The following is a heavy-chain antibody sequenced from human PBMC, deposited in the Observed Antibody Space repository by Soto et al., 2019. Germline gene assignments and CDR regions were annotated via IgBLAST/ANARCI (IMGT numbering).Heavy chain of an antibody. J-gene: IGHJ4*02. V-gene: IGHV4-30-2*01. CDR2: IYRTGNT. CDR3: ARGDYQYSIDY. D-gene: IGHD2-2*01. Sequence: QLQLQESGSRLVKSSQTLSLTCTVSGDSMTSGDYSWSWIRQPPGKGLVWLGYIYRTGNTHYSPSLKSRVSISQDRSKTQFSLELTSVTAADTAVYYCARGDYQYSIDYWGQGTLVTVSS. CDR1: GDSMTSGDYS.